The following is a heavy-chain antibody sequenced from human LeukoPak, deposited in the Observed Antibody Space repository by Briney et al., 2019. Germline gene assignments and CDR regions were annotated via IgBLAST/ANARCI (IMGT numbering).Heavy chain of an antibody. CDR3: ARDESPYHFDY. J-gene: IGHJ4*02. CDR1: GGTFSSYA. CDR2: IIPIFGTA. Sequence: SVKVSXKASGGTFSSYAISWVRQAPGQGLEWMGGIIPIFGTANYAQKFQGRVTITADESTSTAYMELSSLRSEDTAVYYRARDESPYHFDYWGQGTLVTVSS. V-gene: IGHV1-69*13.